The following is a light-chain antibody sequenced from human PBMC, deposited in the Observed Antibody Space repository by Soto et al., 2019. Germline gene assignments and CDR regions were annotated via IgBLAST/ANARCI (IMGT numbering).Light chain of an antibody. CDR1: SSDVGSYTL. J-gene: IGLJ1*01. CDR3: WSYAGSFTYV. CDR2: EVS. V-gene: IGLV2-23*02. Sequence: QCVLTQPASVSGSAGQSITISCTGSSSDVGSYTLVSWYQQHPGKVPKLMIYEVSKRPSGVSVRFSGSRSGNTASLTISGLQAEDEADYFCWSYAGSFTYVFGTGTKVTVL.